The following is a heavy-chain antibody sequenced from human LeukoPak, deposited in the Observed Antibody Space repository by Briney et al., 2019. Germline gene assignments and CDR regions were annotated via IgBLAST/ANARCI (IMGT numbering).Heavy chain of an antibody. CDR1: GFTFSSYS. CDR2: IKSKTDGGKT. Sequence: GGSLRLSCAASGFTFSSYSMNWVRQAPGKGLEWVGRIKSKTDGGKTDYAAPVQGRFSISRDDSENTLYLQMNGLNTEDTAVYYCSTVSPYYGSGTTSPDSWGQGTLVVVSS. CDR3: STVSPYYGSGTTSPDS. D-gene: IGHD3-10*01. J-gene: IGHJ4*02. V-gene: IGHV3-15*01.